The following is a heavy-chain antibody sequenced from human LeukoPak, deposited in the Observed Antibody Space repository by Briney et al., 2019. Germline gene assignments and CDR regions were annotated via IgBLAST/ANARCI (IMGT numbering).Heavy chain of an antibody. CDR3: ARESTDCSSTSCYAEYFDY. Sequence: GGSLRLSCAASGFTFSSYAMHWVRQAPGKGLEWVAVISYDGSNKYYADSVKGRFTISRDNSKNTLYLQMNSLRAEDTAVYYCARESTDCSSTSCYAEYFDYWGQGTLATVSS. CDR2: ISYDGSNK. CDR1: GFTFSSYA. J-gene: IGHJ4*02. V-gene: IGHV3-30*04. D-gene: IGHD2-2*01.